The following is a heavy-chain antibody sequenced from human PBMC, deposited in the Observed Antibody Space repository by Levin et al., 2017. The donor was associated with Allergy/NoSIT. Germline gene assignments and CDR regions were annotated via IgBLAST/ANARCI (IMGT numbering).Heavy chain of an antibody. Sequence: GGSLRLSCAASGFTFSSYAMHWVRQAPGKGLEWVAVISYDGSNKYYADSVKGRFTISRDNSKNTLYLQMNSLRAEDTAVYYCARDPRHGRQLVYYFDYWGQGTLVTVSS. V-gene: IGHV3-30*04. CDR2: ISYDGSNK. J-gene: IGHJ4*02. CDR3: ARDPRHGRQLVYYFDY. D-gene: IGHD6-13*01. CDR1: GFTFSSYA.